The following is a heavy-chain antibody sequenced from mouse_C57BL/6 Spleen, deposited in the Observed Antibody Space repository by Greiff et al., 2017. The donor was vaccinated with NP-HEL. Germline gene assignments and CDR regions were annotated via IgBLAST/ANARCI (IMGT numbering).Heavy chain of an antibody. CDR3: TLTTVVATPFAY. V-gene: IGHV1-15*01. Sequence: QVQLQQSGAELVRPGASVTLSCKASGYTFTDYEMHWVKQTPVHGLEWIGAIDPETGGTAYNQKFKGKAILTADKSSSTAYMELRSLTSEDSAVYYCTLTTVVATPFAYWGQGTLVTVSA. CDR2: IDPETGGT. D-gene: IGHD1-1*01. CDR1: GYTFTDYE. J-gene: IGHJ3*01.